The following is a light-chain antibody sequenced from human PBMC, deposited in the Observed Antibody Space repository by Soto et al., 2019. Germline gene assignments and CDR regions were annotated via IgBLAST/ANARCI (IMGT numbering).Light chain of an antibody. CDR2: GAS. J-gene: IGKJ2*01. V-gene: IGKV3-20*01. CDR3: QQYGSSPYT. CDR1: QSVSISH. Sequence: EIVLTQSPGTLSLSPGERATLSCRASQSVSISHLAWYQQKPGQAPRLLIYGASIRATGIPDRFSGSGSGTDFTLTISRLEPEDFAVYYCQQYGSSPYTFGQGTKLEIK.